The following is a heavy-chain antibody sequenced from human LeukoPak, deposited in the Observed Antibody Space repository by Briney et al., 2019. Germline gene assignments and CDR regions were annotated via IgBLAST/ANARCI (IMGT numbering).Heavy chain of an antibody. D-gene: IGHD3-10*01. J-gene: IGHJ4*02. Sequence: KPSQTLSLTCAVSGGSTSSGGYSWSWIRQPPGKGLEWIGYIYDSRSTYYNPSLKSRVTISVDRSKNQLSLKLSSVTAADTAVYYCARASRITMVRGVTITDSYYFDYWGQGTLVTVSS. V-gene: IGHV4-30-2*01. CDR1: GGSTSSGGYS. CDR2: IYDSRST. CDR3: ARASRITMVRGVTITDSYYFDY.